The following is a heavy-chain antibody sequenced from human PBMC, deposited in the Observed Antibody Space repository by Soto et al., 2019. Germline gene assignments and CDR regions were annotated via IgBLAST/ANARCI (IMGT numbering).Heavy chain of an antibody. CDR2: ISSRSTNT. V-gene: IGHV3-21*02. J-gene: IGHJ4*02. CDR1: GFTFSSYT. CDR3: ARGPLYYFDY. Sequence: EVQLVESGGGLVKPGGSLRLSCEDSGFTFSSYTMNWVRRAPGKGLEWVSSISSRSTNTHYADSVRGRFTISRDNAKRSLYLQMNSLRAEDTAVYYCARGPLYYFDYWGQVTLVTVSS.